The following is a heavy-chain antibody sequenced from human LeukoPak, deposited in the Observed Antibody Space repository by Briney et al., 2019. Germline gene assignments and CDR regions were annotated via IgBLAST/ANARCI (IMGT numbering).Heavy chain of an antibody. D-gene: IGHD3-9*01. CDR1: GYTFTGYY. Sequence: GASVKVSCKASGYTFTGYYMHWVRQAPGQGLERMGRINPNSGGTNYAQKFQARVTMTRDTSISTAYMELSRLRSDDTAVYYCARGGLNFDWLLYFDYWGQGTLVTVSS. J-gene: IGHJ4*02. CDR2: INPNSGGT. V-gene: IGHV1-2*06. CDR3: ARGGLNFDWLLYFDY.